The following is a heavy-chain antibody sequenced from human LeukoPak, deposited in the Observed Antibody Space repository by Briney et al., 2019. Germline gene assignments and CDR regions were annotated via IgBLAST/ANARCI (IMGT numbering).Heavy chain of an antibody. Sequence: GGSLRLSCAASGFTFSSYAMSWVRQAPGKGLEWVSDISGSGGTTHYADSVQGRFTISRDNSKNTLYLQMDSLRAEDSAVYYCAKDQDLQQVGDYWGQGTLVSVSS. CDR3: AKDQDLQQVGDY. J-gene: IGHJ4*02. D-gene: IGHD6-13*01. V-gene: IGHV3-23*01. CDR2: ISGSGGTT. CDR1: GFTFSSYA.